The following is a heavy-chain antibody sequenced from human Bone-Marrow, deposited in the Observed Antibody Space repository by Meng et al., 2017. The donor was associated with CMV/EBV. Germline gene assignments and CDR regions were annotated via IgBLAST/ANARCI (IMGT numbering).Heavy chain of an antibody. CDR1: GFTFSTYW. Sequence: GESLKISCVASGFTFSTYWMHWVRQAPGKGLLWVSRINPDGRRIDYADSVKGRFTISRDNAKSTLYLHMDSVRTEDTGLYYCARDLRGPRDYWDPGTLVTVSS. J-gene: IGHJ4*01. V-gene: IGHV3-74*01. CDR2: INPDGRRI. CDR3: ARDLRGPRDY. D-gene: IGHD3-10*01.